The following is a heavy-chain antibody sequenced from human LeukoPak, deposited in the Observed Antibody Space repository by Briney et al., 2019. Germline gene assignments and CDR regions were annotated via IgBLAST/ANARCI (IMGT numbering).Heavy chain of an antibody. D-gene: IGHD6-19*01. CDR3: AREKWLVGPDY. Sequence: GESLKISCKGSGYSFTSYWITWVRPMPGKGLEWMGMIDSSDSSTNYSLSFQGHVTISADKSISTAYLQWSSLKASDTAMYYCAREKWLVGPDYWGEGTLVTVSS. J-gene: IGHJ4*02. V-gene: IGHV5-10-1*01. CDR1: GYSFTSYW. CDR2: IDSSDSST.